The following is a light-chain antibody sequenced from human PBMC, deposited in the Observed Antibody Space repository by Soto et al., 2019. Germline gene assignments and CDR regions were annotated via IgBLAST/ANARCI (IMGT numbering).Light chain of an antibody. Sequence: EIHLTQSPSSLSTTVGDRVTITCRASQGISSYLAWYQQKPGKAPKLLIYAASTLQSGVPSRFSGSGSGTDFTLTISSLQPEDFATYYCQQLNSYLSITFGQGTRLEIK. CDR2: AAS. CDR1: QGISSY. CDR3: QQLNSYLSIT. V-gene: IGKV1-9*01. J-gene: IGKJ5*01.